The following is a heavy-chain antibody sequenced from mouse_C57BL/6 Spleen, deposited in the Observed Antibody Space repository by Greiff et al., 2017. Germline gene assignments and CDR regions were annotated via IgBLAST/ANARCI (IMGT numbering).Heavy chain of an antibody. CDR1: GFTFSSYG. Sequence: EVKLVESGGDLVKPGGSLKLSCAASGFTFSSYGMSWVRQTPDTRLAWVATISSGGSYTYYPDSVKGRFTISRDNAKNTLYLQMSSLKSEDTAMXYCARQITTVVATDYAMDYWGQGTSVTVSS. CDR2: ISSGGSYT. V-gene: IGHV5-6*01. J-gene: IGHJ4*01. CDR3: ARQITTVVATDYAMDY. D-gene: IGHD1-1*01.